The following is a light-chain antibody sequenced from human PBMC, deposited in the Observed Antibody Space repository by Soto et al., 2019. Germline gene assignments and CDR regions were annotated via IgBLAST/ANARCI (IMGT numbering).Light chain of an antibody. Sequence: EIVLTQSPATLSLSPGERATLSCRASQSVSSYLNWYQQKPGQAPRLLIDDASNRATGIPARFSGSGSGTDFTLTISSLEPEDFAVYYCQQRNVWPPITFGQGTRLEIK. J-gene: IGKJ5*01. CDR2: DAS. V-gene: IGKV3-11*01. CDR3: QQRNVWPPIT. CDR1: QSVSSY.